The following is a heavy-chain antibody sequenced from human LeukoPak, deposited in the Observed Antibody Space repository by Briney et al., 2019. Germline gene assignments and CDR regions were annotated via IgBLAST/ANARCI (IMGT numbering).Heavy chain of an antibody. CDR1: GFTFSSSA. Sequence: GGSLRLSCAASGFTFSSSAMSWVRQAPGQGLEWVSSISTDTSYIYYADSVKGRFTISRDNAKNSLYLQMKSLRVEDTAVYYCARDHGSGSTDYFDYWGQGTLVTVSS. CDR2: ISTDTSYI. D-gene: IGHD3-22*01. V-gene: IGHV3-21*01. CDR3: ARDHGSGSTDYFDY. J-gene: IGHJ4*02.